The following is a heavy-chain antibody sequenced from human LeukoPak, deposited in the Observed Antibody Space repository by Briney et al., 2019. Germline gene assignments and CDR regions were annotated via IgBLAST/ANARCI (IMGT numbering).Heavy chain of an antibody. CDR3: ARGYSSSWYINWFDP. V-gene: IGHV4-34*01. Sequence: SETLSLTCAVYGGSFSGYYWSWIRQPPGKGLEWIGEINHSGSTYCNPSLKSRVTISVDTSKNQFSLKLTSATAADTAVYYCARGYSSSWYINWFDPWGQGTLVTVSS. D-gene: IGHD6-13*01. J-gene: IGHJ5*02. CDR1: GGSFSGYY. CDR2: INHSGST.